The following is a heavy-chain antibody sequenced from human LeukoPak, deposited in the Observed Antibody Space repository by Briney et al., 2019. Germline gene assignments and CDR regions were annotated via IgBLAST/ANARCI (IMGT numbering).Heavy chain of an antibody. Sequence: GGSLRLSCAASGFTFSSYEMNWVRQAPGKGLEWVSYISSSGSTIYYADSVKGRFTISRDNAKNSLYLQMNSLRAEDTAVYYCARADGGYSYGALDYWGQGTLVTVSS. V-gene: IGHV3-48*03. CDR3: ARADGGYSYGALDY. CDR2: ISSSGSTI. CDR1: GFTFSSYE. J-gene: IGHJ4*02. D-gene: IGHD5-18*01.